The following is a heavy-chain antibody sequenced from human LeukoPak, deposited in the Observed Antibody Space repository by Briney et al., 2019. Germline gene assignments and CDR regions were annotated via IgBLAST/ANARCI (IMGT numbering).Heavy chain of an antibody. CDR1: GGSISSGGYS. V-gene: IGHV4-30-2*01. CDR3: ARDQYGSYGYVGYFDY. D-gene: IGHD5-18*01. CDR2: IYHSGST. Sequence: SQTLSLTCAVSGGSISSGGYSWSWIRQPPGKGLEWIGYIYHSGSTYYNPSLKSRVTISVDRSKNQFSLKLSSVTAADTAVYYCARDQYGSYGYVGYFDYWGQGTLVTVSS. J-gene: IGHJ4*02.